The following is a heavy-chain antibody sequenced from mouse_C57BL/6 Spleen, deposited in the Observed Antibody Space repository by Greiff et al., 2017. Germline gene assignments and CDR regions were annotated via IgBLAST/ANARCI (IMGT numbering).Heavy chain of an antibody. CDR3: TTGDSNYGNY. CDR2: IDPETGGT. Sequence: QVQLKESGAELVRPGASVTLSCKASGYTFTDYEMHWVKQTPVHGLEWIGAIDPETGGTAYNQKFKGKAILTADKSSSTAYMELRSLTSEDSAVYYCTTGDSNYGNYWGQGTTLTVSS. J-gene: IGHJ2*01. CDR1: GYTFTDYE. D-gene: IGHD2-5*01. V-gene: IGHV1-15*01.